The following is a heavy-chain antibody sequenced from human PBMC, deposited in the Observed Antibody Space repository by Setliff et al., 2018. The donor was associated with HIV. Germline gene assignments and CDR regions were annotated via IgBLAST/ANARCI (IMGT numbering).Heavy chain of an antibody. CDR1: GVTFKSSA. V-gene: IGHV3-23*01. J-gene: IGHJ2*01. Sequence: PGRSLRLSCAASGVTFKSSAMGWFGRAPGKGLKGFSGIGGIDDDTYSADSVKGRFTMSRDNSKSTLYLQMNRLSAADTAVYYCAKVQNSPEGGYFDLWGRGTLVTVSS. CDR2: IGGIDDDT. CDR3: AKVQNSPEGGYFDL. D-gene: IGHD3-16*01.